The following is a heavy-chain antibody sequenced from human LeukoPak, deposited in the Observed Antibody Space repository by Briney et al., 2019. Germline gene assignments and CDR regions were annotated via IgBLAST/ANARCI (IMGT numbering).Heavy chain of an antibody. CDR1: GFTFSSYS. CDR2: ISSSSSYI. Sequence: PGGSLRLSCAASGFTFSSYSMNWVRQAPGKGLEWVSSISSSSSYIYYADSVKGRFTISRDNSKNTLYLQMNSLRAEDTAVYYCAKESLPKGDYWGQGTLVTVSS. D-gene: IGHD5/OR15-5a*01. V-gene: IGHV3-21*04. J-gene: IGHJ4*02. CDR3: AKESLPKGDY.